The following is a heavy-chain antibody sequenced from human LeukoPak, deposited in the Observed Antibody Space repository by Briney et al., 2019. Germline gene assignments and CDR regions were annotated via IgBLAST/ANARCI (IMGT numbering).Heavy chain of an antibody. CDR3: ARDRVRWELYSDY. Sequence: GGSLRLSCTASGFTFSNYAVNWVRQAPGKGLDWVSSISSSSSYIYYADSVKGRFTISRDNAKNSLYLQMNSLRAEDTAVYYCARDRVRWELYSDYWGQGTLVTVSP. CDR1: GFTFSNYA. D-gene: IGHD1-26*01. J-gene: IGHJ4*02. V-gene: IGHV3-21*01. CDR2: ISSSSSYI.